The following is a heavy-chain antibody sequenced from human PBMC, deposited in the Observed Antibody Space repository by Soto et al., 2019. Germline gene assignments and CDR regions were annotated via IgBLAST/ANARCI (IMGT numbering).Heavy chain of an antibody. CDR3: ARLGHMGATTLYYYYGMDV. D-gene: IGHD1-26*01. CDR2: IIPIFGTA. J-gene: IGHJ6*02. Sequence: SVKVSCKASGGTFSSYAISWVRQAPGQGLEWMGGIIPIFGTANYAQKFQGRVTITADKSTSTAYMELSSLRSEDTAVYYCARLGHMGATTLYYYYGMDVWGQGTKVTVYS. V-gene: IGHV1-69*06. CDR1: GGTFSSYA.